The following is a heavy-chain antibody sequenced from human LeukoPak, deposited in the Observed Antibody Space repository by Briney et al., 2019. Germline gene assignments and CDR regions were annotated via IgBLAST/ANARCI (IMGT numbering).Heavy chain of an antibody. D-gene: IGHD6-13*01. CDR3: ARSIAAAGTSFFDY. J-gene: IGHJ4*02. Sequence: ASVKVSCEASGGTFSSYAISWVRQAPGQGLEWMGGIIPIFGTANYAQKFQGRVTITADESTSTAYMELSSLRSEDTAVYYCARSIAAAGTSFFDYWGQGTLVTVSS. CDR1: GGTFSSYA. V-gene: IGHV1-69*13. CDR2: IIPIFGTA.